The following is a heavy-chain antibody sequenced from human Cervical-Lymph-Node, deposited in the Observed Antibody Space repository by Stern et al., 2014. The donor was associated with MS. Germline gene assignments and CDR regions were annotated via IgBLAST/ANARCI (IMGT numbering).Heavy chain of an antibody. J-gene: IGHJ4*02. D-gene: IGHD6-19*01. CDR2: IYYTGST. V-gene: IGHV4-59*01. CDR3: ARLSSGWYAY. Sequence: QVQLQESGPGLVKPSETLSLTCTVPGDSMSSYYWSWIRQPPGKGLEWIGSIYYTGSTDYNPALKSRVTISVDTSKNQFSLRLTSVTAADTAVYYCARLSSGWYAYWGQGTLVTVSS. CDR1: GDSMSSYY.